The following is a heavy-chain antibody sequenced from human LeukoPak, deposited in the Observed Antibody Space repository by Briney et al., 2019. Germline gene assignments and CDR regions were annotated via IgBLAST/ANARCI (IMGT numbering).Heavy chain of an antibody. Sequence: GESLKIYCKGSGYSFTSYWIGWVRQMPGKGLEWMGIIYPGDSDTIYSPSFQGQVTISADKSISTAYLQCSSLRASHAAMYYCAGRLHHGFDYWGQGTLVTVSS. V-gene: IGHV5-51*01. CDR1: GYSFTSYW. CDR2: IYPGDSDT. J-gene: IGHJ4*02. CDR3: AGRLHHGFDY.